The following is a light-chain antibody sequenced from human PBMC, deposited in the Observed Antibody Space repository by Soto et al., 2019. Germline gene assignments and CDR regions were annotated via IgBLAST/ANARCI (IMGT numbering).Light chain of an antibody. J-gene: IGKJ4*01. CDR2: DAS. CDR1: QSVSRW. CDR3: QQYSSYSLPT. V-gene: IGKV1-5*01. Sequence: DIHRTQSRSILSAAVRDSVTITCLASQSVSRWLAWYQQKPGKAPKLLMYDASSLNSGVPSRFSGSQSGTEFTLTITSLLPDDFATYFCQQYSSYSLPTFGGGTKVDIK.